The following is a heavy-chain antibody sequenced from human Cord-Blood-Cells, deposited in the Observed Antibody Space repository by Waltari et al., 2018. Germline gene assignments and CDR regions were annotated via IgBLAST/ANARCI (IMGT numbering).Heavy chain of an antibody. CDR1: GFSLSTSGVG. D-gene: IGHD6-13*01. V-gene: IGHV2-5*02. CDR3: AHRRSRIAAAASFDP. CDR2: IYWDDDK. Sequence: QITLKESGPTLVKPTQTLTLTCTFSGFSLSTSGVGVGWIRQPPGKALAWLALIYWDDDKRYSPSLKSRLTITKDTSKNQVVLTMTNMDPVDTATYYCAHRRSRIAAAASFDPWGQGTLVTVSS. J-gene: IGHJ5*02.